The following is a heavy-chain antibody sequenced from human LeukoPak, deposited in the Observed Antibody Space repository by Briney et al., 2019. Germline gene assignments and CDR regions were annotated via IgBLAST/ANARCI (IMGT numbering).Heavy chain of an antibody. CDR3: ARDRVGSH. D-gene: IGHD2-15*01. CDR1: GVSISSSNSY. Sequence: PSETLSLTCTVSGVSISSSNSYWGWIRQPPGKGLEWIGSIYYSGNTYYNASLKSQVSISIDTSKNQFSLKLSSVTAADTAVYYCARDRVGSHWGQGTLVTVSS. V-gene: IGHV4-39*07. J-gene: IGHJ4*02. CDR2: IYYSGNT.